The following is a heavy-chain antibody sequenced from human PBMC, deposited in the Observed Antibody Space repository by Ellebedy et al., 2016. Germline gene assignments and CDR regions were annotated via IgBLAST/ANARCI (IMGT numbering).Heavy chain of an antibody. V-gene: IGHV3-23*01. CDR1: GFTFRNFA. Sequence: GGSLRLXXGASGFTFRNFAMGWVRQTPGKGLQWVSTVTNSADTYYAESVKGRFTVSRDNSKNTLYLQMNSLRVEDTAVYYCAKYRGGAIHLWSFDYWGQGALVTVSS. D-gene: IGHD2-21*01. J-gene: IGHJ4*02. CDR3: AKYRGGAIHLWSFDY. CDR2: VTNSADT.